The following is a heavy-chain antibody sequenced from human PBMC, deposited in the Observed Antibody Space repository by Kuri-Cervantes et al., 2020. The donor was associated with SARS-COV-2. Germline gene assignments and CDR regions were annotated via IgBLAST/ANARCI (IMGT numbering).Heavy chain of an antibody. CDR3: ARGPSRGCSGGSCYWFYFDY. CDR2: IYYSGST. J-gene: IGHJ4*02. Sequence: ESLKISCTVSGGSISSYYWSWIRQPPGKGLEWIGYIYYSGSTNYNPSLKSRVTISVDTSKNQFSLKLSSVTAADTAVYYCARGPSRGCSGGSCYWFYFDYWGQGTLVTVSS. CDR1: GGSISSYY. D-gene: IGHD2-15*01. V-gene: IGHV4-59*01.